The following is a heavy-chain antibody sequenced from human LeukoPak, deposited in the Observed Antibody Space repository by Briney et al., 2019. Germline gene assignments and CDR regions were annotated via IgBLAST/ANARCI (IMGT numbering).Heavy chain of an antibody. D-gene: IGHD4-17*01. Sequence: ASVKVSCKASGYSFTVYYLHWVRQAPGKGLEWMGWINPNSGGTNYAQKFLGRVTMTRDTSISTAYMELSRLRSDDTALYYCATLYGDYVTSDYWGQGTLVTVS. J-gene: IGHJ4*02. CDR2: INPNSGGT. V-gene: IGHV1-2*02. CDR3: ATLYGDYVTSDY. CDR1: GYSFTVYY.